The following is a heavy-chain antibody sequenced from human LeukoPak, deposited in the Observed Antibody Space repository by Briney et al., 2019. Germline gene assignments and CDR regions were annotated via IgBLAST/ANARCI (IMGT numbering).Heavy chain of an antibody. CDR3: GRDRSDSSSSYYYYMDV. CDR2: IDQSGST. Sequence: SETLSLTCTVYGDSINSGDYYWSWIRQPPGKGLEWIGYIDQSGSTSYNPSLKSRVTISVDRSKNQFSLKLYSVTAADTAVYYCGRDRSDSSSSYYYYMDVWGKGATVTVSS. J-gene: IGHJ6*03. V-gene: IGHV4-30-2*01. D-gene: IGHD6-6*01. CDR1: GDSINSGDYY.